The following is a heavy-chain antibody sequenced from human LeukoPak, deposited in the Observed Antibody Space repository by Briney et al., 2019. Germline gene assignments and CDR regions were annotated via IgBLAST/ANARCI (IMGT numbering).Heavy chain of an antibody. V-gene: IGHV3-21*01. D-gene: IGHD1-26*01. CDR3: ARDLLGWELHYFDY. CDR1: GFTFSSYG. J-gene: IGHJ4*02. Sequence: GGSLRLSCAASGFTFSSYGMHWVRQAPGKGLEWVSSISGSSSYIYYADSVKGRFSISRDNAKNSLYLQMNSLRAEDTAVYYCARDLLGWELHYFDYWGQGTLVTVSS. CDR2: ISGSSSYI.